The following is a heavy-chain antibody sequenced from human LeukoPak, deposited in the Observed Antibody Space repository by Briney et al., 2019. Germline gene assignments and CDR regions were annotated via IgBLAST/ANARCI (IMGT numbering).Heavy chain of an antibody. D-gene: IGHD2-2*01. CDR3: ARGRYQPLLPQGFDY. CDR1: GGSFSGYY. Sequence: SETLSLTCAVYGGSFSGYYWSWIRQPPGKELEWIGEINHSGTTNYNPSLKSRVTISVDTSKNQFSLKLSSVTAADTAVYYCARGRYQPLLPQGFDYWGQGTLVTVSS. J-gene: IGHJ4*02. CDR2: INHSGTT. V-gene: IGHV4-34*01.